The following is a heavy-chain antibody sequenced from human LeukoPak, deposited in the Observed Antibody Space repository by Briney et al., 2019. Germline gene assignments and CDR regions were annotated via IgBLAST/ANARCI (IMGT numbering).Heavy chain of an antibody. V-gene: IGHV1-2*02. CDR1: GYMFTTYY. CDR3: SYSEIPPRQTNY. D-gene: IGHD2-21*01. CDR2: INPHSGGT. J-gene: IGHJ4*02. Sequence: ASVKVSCKTSGYMFTTYYPHWVRQAPGQGLEWMGWINPHSGGTNYAQKFQGRVTMTRDTSISTAYMELSRLRPDDAAVYYCSYSEIPPRQTNYWGEGTLVTVSS.